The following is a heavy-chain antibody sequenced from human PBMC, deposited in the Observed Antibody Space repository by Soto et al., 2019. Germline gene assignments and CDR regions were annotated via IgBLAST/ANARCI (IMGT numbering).Heavy chain of an antibody. D-gene: IGHD4-17*01. CDR2: ISSSSSTI. V-gene: IGHV3-48*02. CDR3: ARDLPYDYGDYEGLGGMDV. J-gene: IGHJ6*02. CDR1: GFTFSSYS. Sequence: GGSLRLSCAASGFTFSSYSMNWVRQAPGKGLEWVSYISSSSSTIYYADSVKGRFTISRDNAKNSLYLQMNSLRDEDTAVYYCARDLPYDYGDYEGLGGMDVWGQGTTVTVSS.